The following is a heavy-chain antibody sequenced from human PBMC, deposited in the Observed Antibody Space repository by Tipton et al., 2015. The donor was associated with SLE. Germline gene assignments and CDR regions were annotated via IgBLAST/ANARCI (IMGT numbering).Heavy chain of an antibody. CDR1: GTSISGYY. V-gene: IGHV4-59*12. J-gene: IGHJ5*02. CDR3: AKEGRYSSGWYGRNWFDP. Sequence: TLSLTCTVSGTSISGYYWNWIRQSPGRGLEWVGYISYSGNTNYNPSLKRRVTISVDTSKNQFSLKLSSVTAADTAVYYCAKEGRYSSGWYGRNWFDPWGQGTLVTVSS. CDR2: ISYSGNT. D-gene: IGHD6-19*01.